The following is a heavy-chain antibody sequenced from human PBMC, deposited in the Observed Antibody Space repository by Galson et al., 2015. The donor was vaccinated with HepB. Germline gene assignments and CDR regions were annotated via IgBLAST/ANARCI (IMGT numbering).Heavy chain of an antibody. V-gene: IGHV6-1*01. CDR1: GDSVSSNSAA. CDR3: ARTTLHVPVAGYNMYNWFDP. J-gene: IGHJ5*02. CDR2: TYYRSKWYN. Sequence: CAISGDSVSSNSAAWNWIRQSPSRGLEWLGRTYYRSKWYNDYAVSVQSRIIINPDTSKNQFSLQLNSVTPEDTAVYYCARTTLHVPVAGYNMYNWFDPWGQGTLVTVSS. D-gene: IGHD6-19*01.